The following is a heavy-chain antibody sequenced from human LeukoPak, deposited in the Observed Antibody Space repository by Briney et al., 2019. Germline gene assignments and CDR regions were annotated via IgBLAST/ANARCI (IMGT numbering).Heavy chain of an antibody. CDR2: IIPILGIA. J-gene: IGHJ6*02. CDR1: GGTFSNYA. Sequence: ASVTVSFKASGGTFSNYAISWVRQAPGQGLEWMGSIIPILGIANYAQKFQGRVTITADKSTSTAYMELSSLRSEDTAVYYCARSVLRFLEWFRWEAMDVCGQGTTVTVSS. CDR3: ARSVLRFLEWFRWEAMDV. V-gene: IGHV1-69*04. D-gene: IGHD3-3*01.